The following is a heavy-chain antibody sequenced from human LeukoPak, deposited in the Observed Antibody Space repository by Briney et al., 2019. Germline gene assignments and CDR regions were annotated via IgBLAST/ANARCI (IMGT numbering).Heavy chain of an antibody. D-gene: IGHD3-10*01. V-gene: IGHV4-34*01. CDR2: INHSGST. J-gene: IGHJ4*02. CDR1: GGSFSGYY. CDR3: ARGLGSGSYFHY. Sequence: SETLSLTCAVYGGSFSGYYWSWIRQPPGKGLEWIGEINHSGSTNYNPSLKSRVTISVDTSKNQFSLKLSSVTAADTAVYCCARGLGSGSYFHYWGQGTLVTVSS.